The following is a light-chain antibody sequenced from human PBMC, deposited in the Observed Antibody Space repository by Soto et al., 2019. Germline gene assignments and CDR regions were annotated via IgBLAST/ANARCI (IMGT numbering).Light chain of an antibody. V-gene: IGKV3-20*01. J-gene: IGKJ1*01. Sequence: SVLPQSPSTLSLAPGERATLSCRASQSVSSSYLAWYQQKPGQAPRLLIYGASSRATGIPDRFSGSGSGTDFTLTISRLEPEDFAVYYCQQYGSSPRGTFGQGTKVDIK. CDR3: QQYGSSPRGT. CDR1: QSVSSSY. CDR2: GAS.